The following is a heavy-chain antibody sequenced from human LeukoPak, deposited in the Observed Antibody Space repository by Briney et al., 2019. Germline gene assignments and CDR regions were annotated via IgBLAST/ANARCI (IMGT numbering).Heavy chain of an antibody. CDR1: VYTFTSYD. V-gene: IGHV1-8*01. D-gene: IGHD1-20*01. CDR2: MNPNSGNT. Sequence: GASVKVSCKASVYTFTSYDVNWVRQATGQGLEWMGWMNPNSGNTGYAQKFQGRVTMTRNTSISTAYMELSSLRSEDTAVYYCARGGGGYNWNDVACYWGQGTLVTVSS. CDR3: ARGGGGYNWNDVACY. J-gene: IGHJ4*02.